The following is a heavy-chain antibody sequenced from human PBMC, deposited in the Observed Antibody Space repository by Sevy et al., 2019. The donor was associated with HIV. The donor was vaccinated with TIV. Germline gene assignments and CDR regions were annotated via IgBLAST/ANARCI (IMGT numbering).Heavy chain of an antibody. Sequence: ASVKVSCESSGYTFSAYYIHWVRQAPGQGLEWMGRINPKSGGTTFEQKFQGRVSMTRDTSIGTAYMALNRLTSDDTAVYYCARDRGGLGGYYYYGLDVWGQGTTVTVSS. CDR2: INPKSGGT. D-gene: IGHD3-16*01. J-gene: IGHJ6*02. V-gene: IGHV1-2*06. CDR3: ARDRGGLGGYYYYGLDV. CDR1: GYTFSAYY.